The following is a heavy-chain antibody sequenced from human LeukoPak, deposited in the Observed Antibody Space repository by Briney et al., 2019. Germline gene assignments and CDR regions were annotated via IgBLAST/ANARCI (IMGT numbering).Heavy chain of an antibody. J-gene: IGHJ4*02. Sequence: SETLSLTCTASGGSISTYYWGWIRQPPGKGLEWIGSIHDSGRTNDNPSLKSRVTISLDTSKNQFSLKLNSVTAADTAVYYCARSYGGSYNYWGQGTLVTVSS. CDR1: GGSISTYY. CDR3: ARSYGGSYNY. D-gene: IGHD1-26*01. CDR2: IHDSGRT. V-gene: IGHV4-59*01.